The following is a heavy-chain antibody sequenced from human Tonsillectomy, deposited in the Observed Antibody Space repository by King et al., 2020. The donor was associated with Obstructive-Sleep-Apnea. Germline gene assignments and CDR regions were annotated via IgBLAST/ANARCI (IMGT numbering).Heavy chain of an antibody. CDR3: ARDPGVDRRYNWFDP. CDR2: INPNSGGT. D-gene: IGHD4-17*01. CDR1: GYIFTDFY. Sequence: QLVQSGAEVKTPGASVKGSCKASGYIFTDFYMHWVRQAPGQGLEWMVWINPNSGGTNYATKFQGRVTMTRDTSRRPAYMELSRLRSDDTAVYYCARDPGVDRRYNWFDPWGQGTLVTVSS. V-gene: IGHV1-2*02. J-gene: IGHJ5*02.